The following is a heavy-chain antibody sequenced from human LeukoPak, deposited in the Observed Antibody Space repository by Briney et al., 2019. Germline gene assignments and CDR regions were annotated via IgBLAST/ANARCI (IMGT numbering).Heavy chain of an antibody. CDR1: GGSFTNYY. J-gene: IGHJ4*02. D-gene: IGHD3-22*01. CDR2: IFYTGAT. Sequence: SETLSLTCTVSGGSFTNYYWSWVRQPPGKGLEWIGYIFYTGATKYDPSLKSRATISLDSSKSHFSLTLSSLTAADTAVYYCARQPSGYYEKGGFYPYYFDYWGQGALVTVSS. CDR3: ARQPSGYYEKGGFYPYYFDY. V-gene: IGHV4-59*08.